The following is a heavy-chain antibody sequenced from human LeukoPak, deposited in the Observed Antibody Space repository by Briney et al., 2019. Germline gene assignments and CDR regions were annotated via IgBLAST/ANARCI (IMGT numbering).Heavy chain of an antibody. Sequence: ASVKVSCKASGYTFTGYYMHWVRQAPGQGLEWMGWMNPNSGNTGYAQKFQGRVTITRNTSISTAYMELSSLRSEDTAVYYCARGSAYDFWAYNYWGQGTLVTVSS. CDR3: ARGSAYDFWAYNY. CDR2: MNPNSGNT. J-gene: IGHJ4*02. V-gene: IGHV1-8*03. CDR1: GYTFTGYY. D-gene: IGHD3-3*01.